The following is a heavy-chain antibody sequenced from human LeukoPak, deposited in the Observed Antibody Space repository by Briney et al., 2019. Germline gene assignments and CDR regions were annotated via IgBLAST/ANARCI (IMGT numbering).Heavy chain of an antibody. D-gene: IGHD6-13*01. CDR2: IYYSGST. Sequence: SETLSLTCTVSGASISPYYWSWIRQPPGKGLEWIGYIYYSGSTNYNPSLKSRVTISVDTSKNQFSLKLSSVTAADTAVYYCARVGIAAAGLYYYYYYMDVWGKGTMVTISS. CDR3: ARVGIAAAGLYYYYYYMDV. V-gene: IGHV4-59*01. J-gene: IGHJ6*03. CDR1: GASISPYY.